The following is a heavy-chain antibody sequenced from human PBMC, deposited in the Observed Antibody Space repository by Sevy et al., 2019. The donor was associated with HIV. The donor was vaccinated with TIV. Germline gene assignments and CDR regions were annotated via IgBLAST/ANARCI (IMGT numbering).Heavy chain of an antibody. Sequence: EGSLRLSCAASGFTFSSYAMHWVRQAPGKGLEWVAVISYDGSNKYYADSVKGRFTISRDNSKNTLYLQMNSLKIDDTAVYYCTTAHLALADIDFWGQGTLVTVSS. J-gene: IGHJ4*02. CDR3: TTAHLALADIDF. CDR2: ISYDGSNK. CDR1: GFTFSSYA. V-gene: IGHV3-30-3*01.